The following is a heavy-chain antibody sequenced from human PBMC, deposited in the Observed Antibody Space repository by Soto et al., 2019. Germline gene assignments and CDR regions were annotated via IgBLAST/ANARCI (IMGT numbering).Heavy chain of an antibody. CDR2: ISSSGSTI. D-gene: IGHD3-22*01. J-gene: IGHJ6*02. CDR1: GFTFSDYY. Sequence: QVQLVESGGGLVKPGGSLRLSCAASGFTFSDYYMSWIRQAPGKGLEWVSYISSSGSTIYYADSVKGRFTISRDNAKNSLYLQMNSLRAEDTAVYYCAREANDSSGYYYVRGGNYYYGMDVWGQGTTVTVSS. CDR3: AREANDSSGYYYVRGGNYYYGMDV. V-gene: IGHV3-11*01.